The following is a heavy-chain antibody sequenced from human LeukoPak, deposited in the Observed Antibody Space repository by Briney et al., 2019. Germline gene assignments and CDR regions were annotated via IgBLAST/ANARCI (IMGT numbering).Heavy chain of an antibody. CDR1: GGTFSSDA. Sequence: ASVKVSCKASGGTFSSDALSWVRQAPGQGLEWMGRIIPIFGIANYAQNFQGRVTITADKSTSTVYMELSSLRSEDTAVYYCARAGSYDSSDYYHEDSWGQGNLVTVSS. CDR3: ARAGSYDSSDYYHEDS. D-gene: IGHD3-22*01. V-gene: IGHV1-69*04. J-gene: IGHJ4*02. CDR2: IIPIFGIA.